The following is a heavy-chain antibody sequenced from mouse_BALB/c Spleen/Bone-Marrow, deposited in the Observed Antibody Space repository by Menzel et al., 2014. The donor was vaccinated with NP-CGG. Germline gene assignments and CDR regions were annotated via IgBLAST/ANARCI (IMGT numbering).Heavy chain of an antibody. D-gene: IGHD2-4*01. CDR3: ARHAYYDQTEVSFVY. J-gene: IGHJ3*01. Sequence: EVQLVESGGGLVKSGGSLKLSCAASGFSFNSYGMSWVRQTPEKRLEWVATISGGGSYTFYPDSVKGRFTISRDNAKNKLYLQLSSLRSEDTALYYCARHAYYDQTEVSFVYWGQGTLVTVSA. CDR1: GFSFNSYG. CDR2: ISGGGSYT. V-gene: IGHV5-9-2*01.